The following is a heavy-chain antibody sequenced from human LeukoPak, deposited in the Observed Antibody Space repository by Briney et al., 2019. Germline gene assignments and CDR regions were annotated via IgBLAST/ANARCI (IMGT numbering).Heavy chain of an antibody. CDR3: ARGEAAAVGYYYYYMDV. Sequence: PSETLSLTCAVYGGSFSGYYWSWIRQPPGKGLEWIGEINHSGSTNYNPSLKSRVTISVDTSKNQFSLKLSSVTAADTAVYHCARGEAAAVGYYYYYMDVWGKGTTVTVSS. V-gene: IGHV4-34*01. D-gene: IGHD6-13*01. J-gene: IGHJ6*03. CDR2: INHSGST. CDR1: GGSFSGYY.